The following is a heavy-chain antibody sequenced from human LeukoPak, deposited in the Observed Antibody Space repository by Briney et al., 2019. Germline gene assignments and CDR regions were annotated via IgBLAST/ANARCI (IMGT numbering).Heavy chain of an antibody. CDR2: IKQDGSEK. D-gene: IGHD6-19*01. CDR1: GFTFSSYS. V-gene: IGHV3-7*01. Sequence: GGSLRLSCAASGFTFSSYSMNWVRQAPGKGLEWVANIKQDGSEKYYVDSVKGRFTISRDNAKNSLYLQMNSLRAEDTAVYYCARDTGGGWSSFFDYWGQGTLVTVSS. CDR3: ARDTGGGWSSFFDY. J-gene: IGHJ4*02.